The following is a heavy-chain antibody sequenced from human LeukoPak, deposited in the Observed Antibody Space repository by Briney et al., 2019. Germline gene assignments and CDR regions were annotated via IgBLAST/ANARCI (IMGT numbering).Heavy chain of an antibody. CDR3: VRIPNSAVFPSWFDP. CDR1: GFTFSTST. V-gene: IGHV3-21*01. J-gene: IGHJ5*02. CDR2: ISSSNDYI. D-gene: IGHD2/OR15-2a*01. Sequence: PGGSLRLSCAASGFTFSTSTMNWVRQAPGKGLEWVSSISSSNDYIYYADSVKGRSPISRDNARNSLYLQMNSLRAEDTAVYYCVRIPNSAVFPSWFDPWGQGTLVTVSS.